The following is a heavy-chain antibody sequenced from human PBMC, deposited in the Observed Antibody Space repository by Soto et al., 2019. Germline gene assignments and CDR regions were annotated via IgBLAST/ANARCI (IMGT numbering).Heavy chain of an antibody. J-gene: IGHJ5*02. V-gene: IGHV3-23*01. CDR1: GFTFSSYD. CDR2: ISVSGGST. CDR3: AKGSWLDES. Sequence: GGSLRLSCAASGFTFSSYDMSWVRQAPGKGLEWVSVISVSGGSTYYADSVKGRFTISRDNSMNTLYLQMNSLRADDTAVYYCAKGSWLDESWGQGALVTVSS. D-gene: IGHD6-13*01.